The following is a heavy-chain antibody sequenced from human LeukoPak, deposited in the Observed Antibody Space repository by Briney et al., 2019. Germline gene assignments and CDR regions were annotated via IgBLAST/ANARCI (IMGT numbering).Heavy chain of an antibody. D-gene: IGHD4-17*01. V-gene: IGHV4-30-4*01. CDR2: IYYSGST. CDR3: ARDRGYGDYGDFDY. J-gene: IGHJ4*02. CDR1: GGSISSGDYY. Sequence: PSETLSLTCTVSGGSISSGDYYWGWIRQPPGKGLEWIGYIYYSGSTYYNPSLKSRVTISVDTSKNQFSLKLSSVTAADTAVYYCARDRGYGDYGDFDYWGQGTLVTVSS.